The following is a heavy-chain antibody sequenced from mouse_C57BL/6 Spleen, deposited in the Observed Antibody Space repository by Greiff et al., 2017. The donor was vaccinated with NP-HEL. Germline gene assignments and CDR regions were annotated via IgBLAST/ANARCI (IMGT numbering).Heavy chain of an antibody. J-gene: IGHJ2*01. CDR3: ARGNYGSLDY. CDR1: GYSITSGYD. Sequence: ESGPGMVKPSQSLSLTCTVTGYSITSGYDWHWIRHFPGNKLEWMGYISYSGSTNYNPSLKSRISITHDTSKNHFFLKLNSVTTEDTATYYCARGNYGSLDYWGQGTTLTVSS. CDR2: ISYSGST. V-gene: IGHV3-1*01. D-gene: IGHD1-1*01.